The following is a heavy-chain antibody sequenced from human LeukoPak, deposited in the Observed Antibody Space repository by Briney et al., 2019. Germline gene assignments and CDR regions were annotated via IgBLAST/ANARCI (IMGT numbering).Heavy chain of an antibody. D-gene: IGHD1-26*01. CDR2: ISYDGSNK. CDR3: VRGYSHFDY. Sequence: GGSLRLSCAASGFTFSSYAMHWVRQAPGKGLEWVAVISYDGSNKYYADSVKDRFTISRDNSKNTLYLQMNSLRAEDTAIYYCVRGYSHFDYWGQGTLVTVSS. CDR1: GFTFSSYA. V-gene: IGHV3-30*04. J-gene: IGHJ4*02.